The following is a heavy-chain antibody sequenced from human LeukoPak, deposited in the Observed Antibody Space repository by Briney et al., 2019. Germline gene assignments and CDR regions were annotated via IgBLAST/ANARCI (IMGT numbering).Heavy chain of an antibody. CDR3: ARPGQQLVRDYYYGMDV. CDR1: GFTFSSYS. Sequence: GGSLRLSCAASGFTFSSYSMTWVRQAPGKGLEWVSSISSSSSYVYYADSVKGRFTISRGNAKNSLYLQMNSLRAEDTAVYYCARPGQQLVRDYYYGMDVWGQGTTVTVSS. D-gene: IGHD6-13*01. CDR2: ISSSSSYV. J-gene: IGHJ6*02. V-gene: IGHV3-21*01.